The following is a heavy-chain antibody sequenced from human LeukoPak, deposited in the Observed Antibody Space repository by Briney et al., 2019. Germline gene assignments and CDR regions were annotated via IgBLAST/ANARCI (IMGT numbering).Heavy chain of an antibody. CDR2: ISYSDSGST. D-gene: IGHD3-10*01. CDR3: ARGDYYYGSRSYDY. CDR1: GGSISSGGYS. Sequence: SETLSLTCAVSGGSISSGGYSWSWIRQPPGTGLEWFGYISYSDSGSTYYNPSLKSRVTISVDTSKNQFSLKLSSVTAADTAVYYCARGDYYYGSRSYDYWGQGTLVTVSS. V-gene: IGHV4-30-4*07. J-gene: IGHJ4*02.